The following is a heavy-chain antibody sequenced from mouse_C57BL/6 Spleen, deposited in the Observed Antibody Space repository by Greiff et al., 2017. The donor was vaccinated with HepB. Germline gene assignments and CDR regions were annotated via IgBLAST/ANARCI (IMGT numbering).Heavy chain of an antibody. CDR3: ARHYGSSPWYFDV. J-gene: IGHJ1*03. V-gene: IGHV1-39*01. CDR2: INPNYGTT. CDR1: GYSFTDYN. Sequence: EVKLMESGPELVKPGASVKISCKASGYSFTDYNMNWVKQSNGKSLEWIGVINPNYGTTSYTQKFKGKATLTVDQSSSTAYMQLNSLTSEDSAVYYCARHYGSSPWYFDVWGTGTTVTVSS. D-gene: IGHD1-1*01.